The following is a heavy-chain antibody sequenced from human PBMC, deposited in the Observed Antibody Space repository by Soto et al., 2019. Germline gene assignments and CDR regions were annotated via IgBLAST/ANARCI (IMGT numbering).Heavy chain of an antibody. CDR2: ISYDGNNK. CDR1: GFTFRSYA. V-gene: IGHV3-30*09. D-gene: IGHD6-6*01. Sequence: QVHLVQSGGGVVQPGRSLRLSCAASGFTFRSYAMHWVRRAPGKGLEWVASISYDGNNKFYRDSVKGRFAISRDNSENTLYLQLSSLSPEDTAVYYCARDEGAARPPFDSWGQGTLVTVSS. J-gene: IGHJ4*02. CDR3: ARDEGAARPPFDS.